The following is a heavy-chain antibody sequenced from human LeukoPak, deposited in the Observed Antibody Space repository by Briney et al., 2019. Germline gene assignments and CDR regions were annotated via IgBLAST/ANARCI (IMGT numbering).Heavy chain of an antibody. J-gene: IGHJ3*02. CDR2: IKQGDK. Sequence: KPGGSLRLSCAASGFTFSTYWMSWVRQAPGKGLEWVANIKQGDKYYADSVKGRFTISRDNAKNSLYLQMNSLRAEDTAVYYCASFTAAADAFDIWGQGTMVTVSS. D-gene: IGHD6-25*01. V-gene: IGHV3-7*01. CDR1: GFTFSTYW. CDR3: ASFTAAADAFDI.